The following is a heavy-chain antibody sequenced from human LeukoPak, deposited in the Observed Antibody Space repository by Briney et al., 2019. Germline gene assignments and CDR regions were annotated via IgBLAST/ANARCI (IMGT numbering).Heavy chain of an antibody. CDR2: IFYSGST. J-gene: IGHJ5*02. D-gene: IGHD2-2*01. CDR3: ARHPSAMTGFDP. CDR1: GGSITSYY. Sequence: PSETLSLTCTVSGGSITSYYWTWIRQPPGKGLEWVGYIFYSGSTNYNPSLKSRVTISVDSSKDQFSLRMSSVTAADTAVYYCARHPSAMTGFDPWGQGTLVTVSS. V-gene: IGHV4-59*08.